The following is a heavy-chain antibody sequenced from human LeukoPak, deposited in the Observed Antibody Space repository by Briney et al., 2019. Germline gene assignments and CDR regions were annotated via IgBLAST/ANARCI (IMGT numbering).Heavy chain of an antibody. V-gene: IGHV1-18*01. Sequence: ASVKVSCKASGYTLTNYNISWVRQAPGQGRWWMGWINTYKGDTLYAQKLQGRVTMTADTSTNTAYMELRSLRFDDTAVYYCAREFGHCYGDNCFYFFDTWGQGFRVTVSS. J-gene: IGHJ4*02. CDR1: GYTLTNYN. CDR3: AREFGHCYGDNCFYFFDT. CDR2: INTYKGDT. D-gene: IGHD4-23*01.